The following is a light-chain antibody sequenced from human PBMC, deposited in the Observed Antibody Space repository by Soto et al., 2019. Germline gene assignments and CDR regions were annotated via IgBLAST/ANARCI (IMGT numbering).Light chain of an antibody. CDR3: TSYTSNSTYV. CDR1: SSDVGGYNY. J-gene: IGLJ1*01. Sequence: QSVLTQPASVSGSPGQSITISCTGTSSDVGGYNYVSWYQQHPGKAPKAMIYEVINRPSGVSNRFSGSKSGNTASLTISGLQAEDEADYYCTSYTSNSTYVFGTGTKLTVL. CDR2: EVI. V-gene: IGLV2-14*01.